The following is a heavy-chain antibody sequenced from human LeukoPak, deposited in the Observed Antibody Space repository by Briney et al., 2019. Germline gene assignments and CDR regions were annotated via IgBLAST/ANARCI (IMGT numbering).Heavy chain of an antibody. CDR2: IYYSGST. D-gene: IGHD3-22*01. CDR1: GGSISSSSYY. Sequence: SETLSLTCTVSGGSISSSSYYWGWIRQPPGKGLEWIGSIYYSGSTYYNPSLKSRVTISVDTSKNQFSLKLNSVTAADTAVYYCAREYRHYDSSDLDYWGQGTLVTVSS. J-gene: IGHJ4*02. CDR3: AREYRHYDSSDLDY. V-gene: IGHV4-39*07.